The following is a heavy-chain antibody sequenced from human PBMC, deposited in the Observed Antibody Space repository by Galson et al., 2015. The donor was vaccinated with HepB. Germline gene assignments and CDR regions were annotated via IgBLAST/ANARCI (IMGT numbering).Heavy chain of an antibody. CDR1: GFTFSRYS. Sequence: SLRLSCAASGFTFSRYSMNWVRQAPGKGLEWVSYISSSGSTIYYADSVKGRFTISRDNAKNSLYLQMNSLRAEDTAVYHCATVRYTRDNFDYWGQGTLVTVSS. D-gene: IGHD6-13*01. V-gene: IGHV3-48*01. J-gene: IGHJ4*02. CDR3: ATVRYTRDNFDY. CDR2: ISSSGSTI.